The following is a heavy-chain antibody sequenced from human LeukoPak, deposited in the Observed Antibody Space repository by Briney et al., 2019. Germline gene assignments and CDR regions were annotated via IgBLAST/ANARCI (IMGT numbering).Heavy chain of an antibody. D-gene: IGHD6-19*01. CDR3: ARAEYNSGWYEY. V-gene: IGHV3-33*01. Sequence: PGGSVRLSCAASGFIYSIYGMHWVRQAPGKGLEFVAGIWEDGTNIHFADSVMGRFTISRDNSKNTLYLQMNSLSAEDTAVYFCARAEYNSGWYEYWGQGTLVTVSS. J-gene: IGHJ4*02. CDR2: IWEDGTNI. CDR1: GFIYSIYG.